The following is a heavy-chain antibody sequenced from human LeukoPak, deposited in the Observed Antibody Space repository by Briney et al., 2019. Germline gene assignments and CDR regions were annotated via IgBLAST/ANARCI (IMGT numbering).Heavy chain of an antibody. CDR1: GYTFTSYG. CDR2: ISAYNGNT. V-gene: IGHV1-18*01. J-gene: IGHJ3*02. D-gene: IGHD6-19*01. Sequence: ASVKVSCKASGYTFTSYGISWVRQAPGQGLEWMGWISAYNGNTNYAQKLQGRVTMTTDTSTSTAYMELRSLRSDDTAVYYCARVIAVASHDVFDIWGQGTMVTVSS. CDR3: ARVIAVASHDVFDI.